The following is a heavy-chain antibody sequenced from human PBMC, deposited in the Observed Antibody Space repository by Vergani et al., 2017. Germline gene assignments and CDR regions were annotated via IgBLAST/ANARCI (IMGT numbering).Heavy chain of an antibody. J-gene: IGHJ4*02. V-gene: IGHV4-39*01. CDR2: IYYSGST. Sequence: QLQLQESGPGLEKPSETLSLTCTVSGGSISSSSYYWGWIRQPPGKGLEWIGSIYYSGSTYYNPSLKSRVTISVDTSKNQFSLKLSSVTAADPAVYYCARHGPEYDFWSGYSTNFDYWGQGTLVTVSS. D-gene: IGHD3-3*01. CDR1: GGSISSSSYY. CDR3: ARHGPEYDFWSGYSTNFDY.